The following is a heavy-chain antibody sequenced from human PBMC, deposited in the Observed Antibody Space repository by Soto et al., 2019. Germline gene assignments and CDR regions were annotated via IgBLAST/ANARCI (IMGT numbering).Heavy chain of an antibody. CDR2: INHSGST. CDR1: GGSFSGYY. D-gene: IGHD4-17*01. CDR3: ARGGDYGDYGGLYYYYGMDV. Sequence: KTSETLSLTCAVYGGSFSGYYWSWIRQPPGKGLEWIGEINHSGSTNYNPSLKSRVTISVDTSKNQFSLKLSSVTAADTAVYYCARGGDYGDYGGLYYYYGMDVWGQGTTVTVSS. V-gene: IGHV4-34*01. J-gene: IGHJ6*02.